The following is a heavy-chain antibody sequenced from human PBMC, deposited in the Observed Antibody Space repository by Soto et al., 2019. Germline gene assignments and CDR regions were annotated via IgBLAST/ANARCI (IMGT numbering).Heavy chain of an antibody. Sequence: QVQLQESGPGLVKPSETLSLTCTVSGGAISTYYWNWIRQPPGKGLEWIGYIYPSGRTSYTPSLKSRVTISVRTSKHQVSLKPNSVTAAATAVYCCARSGYRRYYDGSSVGDCAYWGPGTLVTVSS. J-gene: IGHJ4*02. D-gene: IGHD3-22*01. CDR3: ARSGYRRYYDGSSVGDCAY. CDR1: GGAISTYY. CDR2: IYPSGRT. V-gene: IGHV4-59*01.